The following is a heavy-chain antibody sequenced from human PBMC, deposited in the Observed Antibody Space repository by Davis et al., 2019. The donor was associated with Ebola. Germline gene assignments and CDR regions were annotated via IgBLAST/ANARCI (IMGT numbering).Heavy chain of an antibody. CDR2: ISAYNGNT. Sequence: ASVKVSCKASGYTFTSYGISWVRQAPGQGLEWMGWISAYNGNTNYAQKLQGRVTMTTDASTSTAYMELRSLRSDDTAVYYCARVLVQGATYYYYYYGMDVWGQGTTVTVSS. CDR3: ARVLVQGATYYYYYYGMDV. D-gene: IGHD3-10*01. V-gene: IGHV1-18*01. J-gene: IGHJ6*02. CDR1: GYTFTSYG.